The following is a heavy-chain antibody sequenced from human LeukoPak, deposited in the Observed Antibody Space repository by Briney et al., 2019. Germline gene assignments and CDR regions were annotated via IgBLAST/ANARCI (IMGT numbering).Heavy chain of an antibody. V-gene: IGHV4-59*01. CDR1: GGSISSYY. CDR3: ARGALDSGYDRGLRYYYYYMDV. J-gene: IGHJ6*03. CDR2: IYYSGST. D-gene: IGHD5-12*01. Sequence: PSETLSLTCTVSGGSISSYYWSWIRQPPGKGLEWIGYIYYSGSTNYNPSLKSRDTISVDTSKNQFSLKLSSVTAADTAVYYCARGALDSGYDRGLRYYYYYMDVWGKGTTVTVSS.